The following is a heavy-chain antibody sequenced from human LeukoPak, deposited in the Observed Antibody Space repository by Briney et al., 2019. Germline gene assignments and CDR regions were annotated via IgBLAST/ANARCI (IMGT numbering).Heavy chain of an antibody. D-gene: IGHD6-13*01. J-gene: IGHJ4*02. V-gene: IGHV3-21*01. CDR2: ISSSSSYI. CDR3: ARAHSSSWHNFDY. CDR1: GFTFSSYS. Sequence: GGSLRLSCAASGFTFSSYSMNWARQAPGKGLEWVSSISSSSSYIYYADSVKGRFTISRDNAKNSLYLQMNSLRAEDTALYYCARAHSSSWHNFDYWGQGTLVTVSS.